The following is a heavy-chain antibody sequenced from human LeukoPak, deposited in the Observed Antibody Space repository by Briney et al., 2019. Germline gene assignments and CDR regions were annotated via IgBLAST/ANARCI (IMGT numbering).Heavy chain of an antibody. D-gene: IGHD2-2*01. CDR2: IIPILGIA. V-gene: IGHV1-69*02. J-gene: IGHJ5*02. CDR1: GGTFSSYT. CDR3: ARSRGIVVVPAAIRWFDP. Sequence: ASVKVSCRASGGTFSSYTISWVRQAPGQGLEWMGRIIPILGIANYAQKFQGRVTITADESTSTAYMELSSLRSEDTAVYYCARSRGIVVVPAAIRWFDPWGQGTLVTVSS.